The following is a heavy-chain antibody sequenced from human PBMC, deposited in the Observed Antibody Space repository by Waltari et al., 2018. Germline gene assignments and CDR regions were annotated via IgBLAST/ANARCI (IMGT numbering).Heavy chain of an antibody. CDR2: MNPKNGNT. J-gene: IGHJ4*02. V-gene: IGHV1-8*01. Sequence: QVLLVKSGAELKTPGASVKVSCKASGYTFPKYDINWLRQATGQGLEWVGWMNPKNGNTLYAQKFQGRVTLTRDNSINTAYMELTSLTSDDTGVYYCARGLDSNSWYGAHFWGQGTLVTVAS. CDR3: ARGLDSNSWYGAHF. CDR1: GYTFPKYD. D-gene: IGHD6-13*01.